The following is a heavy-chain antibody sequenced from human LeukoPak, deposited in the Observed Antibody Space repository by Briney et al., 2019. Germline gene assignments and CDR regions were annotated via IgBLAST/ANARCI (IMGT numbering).Heavy chain of an antibody. CDR3: AKQGSLPWYYYGMDV. V-gene: IGHV3-30*18. CDR1: GFSISNSA. J-gene: IGHJ6*02. CDR2: ISRDGNDK. D-gene: IGHD2-15*01. Sequence: GGSLRLSCAVSGFSISNSAMHWVRRAPGKGLEWVALISRDGNDKYYSDSVKGRFTISRDNSKNTLFLQMNSLRAEDTAVYYCAKQGSLPWYYYGMDVWGQGTTVTVSS.